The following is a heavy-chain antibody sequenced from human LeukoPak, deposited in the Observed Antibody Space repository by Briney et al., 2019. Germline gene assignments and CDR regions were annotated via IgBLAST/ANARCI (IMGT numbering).Heavy chain of an antibody. CDR2: IDPNNGET. V-gene: IGHV1-2*02. J-gene: IGHJ3*01. CDR1: GYMFDVFY. CDR3: VTSGGLPSNTLSV. D-gene: IGHD2-15*01. Sequence: ASLKVSCEGSGYMFDVFYMHWVRQGPRQGLEWMGWIDPNNGETVYAQEFQGRVTMTRDTSIATAYMELTSPTFDDSAVYYCVTSGGLPSNTLSVWGQGTKVTVSS.